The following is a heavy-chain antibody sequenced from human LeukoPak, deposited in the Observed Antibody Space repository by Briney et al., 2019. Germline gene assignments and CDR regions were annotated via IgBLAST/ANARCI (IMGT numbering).Heavy chain of an antibody. J-gene: IGHJ4*02. CDR1: GYTFTNYG. V-gene: IGHV1-18*01. CDR2: IHPRKGDT. CDR3: ARDGDYGTGSYYRGCYDC. D-gene: IGHD3-10*01. Sequence: GASVKVSCKASGYTFTNYGISWVRQAPGQGLEWMGWIHPRKGDTQYAQKFQDRVTMTRDTSTRTAYMDLSSLGSDDTAVYYCARDGDYGTGSYYRGCYDCWGQGILVTVSS.